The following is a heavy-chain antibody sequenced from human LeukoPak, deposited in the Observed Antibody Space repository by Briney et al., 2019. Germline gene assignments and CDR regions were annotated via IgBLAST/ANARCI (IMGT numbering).Heavy chain of an antibody. Sequence: GASVKVSCKASGYTFTSYYMHWVRQAPGQGLEWMGIINPSGGSTSYAQKFQGRVTMTRDTSTSTVYMELSSLRSEDTAVYYCARLPRRGTQRAWFDPWGQGTLVTVSS. V-gene: IGHV1-46*01. CDR2: INPSGGST. CDR1: GYTFTSYY. CDR3: ARLPRRGTQRAWFDP. D-gene: IGHD1/OR15-1a*01. J-gene: IGHJ5*02.